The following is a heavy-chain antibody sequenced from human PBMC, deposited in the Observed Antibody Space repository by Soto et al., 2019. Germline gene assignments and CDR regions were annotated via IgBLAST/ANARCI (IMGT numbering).Heavy chain of an antibody. J-gene: IGHJ4*02. Sequence: WSWIRQPPGKGLEWIGFIYHSGSTYYNPSLKSRVTISVDRSKNQFSLKLTSVTAADTAIYYCARGDTVITPFDYWGQGTLVTVSS. CDR3: ARGDTVITPFDY. D-gene: IGHD5-18*01. CDR2: IYHSGST. V-gene: IGHV4-30-2*01.